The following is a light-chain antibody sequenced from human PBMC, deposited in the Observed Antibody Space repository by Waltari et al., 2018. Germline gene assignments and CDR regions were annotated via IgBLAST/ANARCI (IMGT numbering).Light chain of an antibody. J-gene: IGLJ3*02. CDR3: QSFDTSLSHGVV. Sequence: QSILTQPPSVSGAPGQRATTSCPGSSSNIGAGTDVNWYQEFPGTGPKLLIYGNNIRPPGVPDRFPVSKSGTAASVTITGLQAEDEADYYCQSFDTSLSHGVVFGGGTKVTVL. CDR2: GNN. CDR1: SSNIGAGTD. V-gene: IGLV1-40*02.